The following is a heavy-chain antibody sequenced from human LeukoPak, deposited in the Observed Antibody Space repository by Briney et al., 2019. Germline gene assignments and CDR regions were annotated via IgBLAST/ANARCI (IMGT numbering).Heavy chain of an antibody. Sequence: PGGSLRLSCAASGFTSTTYAMSWVRQAPGKGLEWVSDISGTGVTTFYADSVKGRFTISRDNSKNTLFLQMNSLRAEDTAVYYCAKDSRSRDTYYYYMDVWGKGTTVTVSS. J-gene: IGHJ6*03. CDR3: AKDSRSRDTYYYYMDV. D-gene: IGHD5-18*01. CDR2: ISGTGVTT. V-gene: IGHV3-23*01. CDR1: GFTSTTYA.